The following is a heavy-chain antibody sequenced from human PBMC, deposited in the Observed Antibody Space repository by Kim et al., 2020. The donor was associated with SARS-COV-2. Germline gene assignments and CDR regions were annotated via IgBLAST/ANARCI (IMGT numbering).Heavy chain of an antibody. V-gene: IGHV1-3*01. J-gene: IGHJ6*02. D-gene: IGHD3-10*01. Sequence: ASVKVSCKASGYTFTTYAMHWVRQAPGQRLEWMGWINAGNGNTKYSEKFQGRVTITRDTSASTAYMEVSSLRSEDTAVYYCARGSQDYYGSGSAYGMDAWGQGTTVTVSS. CDR1: GYTFTTYA. CDR2: INAGNGNT. CDR3: ARGSQDYYGSGSAYGMDA.